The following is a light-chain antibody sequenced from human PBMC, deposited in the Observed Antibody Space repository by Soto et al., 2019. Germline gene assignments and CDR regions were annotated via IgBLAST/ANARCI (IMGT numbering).Light chain of an antibody. CDR2: DVS. CDR3: QQYGSSPT. J-gene: IGKJ1*01. Sequence: EIVLTQSPGTLSLSPGERATLSCRSSQSVSSSYLAWYQQKPGQAPRLLIYDVSSSATGIPDRFSVSGSGTDFTLTISRLEPEDFAVYYCQQYGSSPTFVQGTKVEIK. V-gene: IGKV3-20*01. CDR1: QSVSSSY.